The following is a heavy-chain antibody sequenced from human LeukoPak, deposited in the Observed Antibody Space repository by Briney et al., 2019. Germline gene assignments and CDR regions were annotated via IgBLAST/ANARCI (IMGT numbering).Heavy chain of an antibody. J-gene: IGHJ2*01. D-gene: IGHD6-19*01. V-gene: IGHV3-7*01. CDR3: ARKITVAGINWYFDL. CDR1: GFSFSAYG. CDR2: IKEDGSEK. Sequence: GGSLRLSCGTSGFSFSAYGMHWVRQAPGKGLEWVANIKEDGSEKYYVDSVKGRFTISRDSAKNSLYLQMNSLRVEDTAVYYCARKITVAGINWYFDLWGRGTLVTVSS.